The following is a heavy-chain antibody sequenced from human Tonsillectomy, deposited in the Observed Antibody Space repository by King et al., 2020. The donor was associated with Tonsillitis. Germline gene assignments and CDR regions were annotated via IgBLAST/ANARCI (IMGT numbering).Heavy chain of an antibody. J-gene: IGHJ6*02. V-gene: IGHV1-46*01. D-gene: IGHD2/OR15-2a*01. CDR2: INPSGGST. CDR1: GYTFTSYY. CDR3: ARAIDPILAKIVLAVAGMDV. Sequence: VQLVESGAEVKKPGASMKVSCKASGYTFTSYYLHWVRQAPGQGLEWMGIINPSGGSTTYAQKIQGRVTMTRDTSTSTVYMELSSLRSEDTAVYYCARAIDPILAKIVLAVAGMDVWGQGTTVTVSS.